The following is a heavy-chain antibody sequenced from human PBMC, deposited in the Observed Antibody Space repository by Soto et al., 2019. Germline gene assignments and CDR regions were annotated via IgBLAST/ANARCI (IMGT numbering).Heavy chain of an antibody. D-gene: IGHD6-19*01. Sequence: QVQLVESGGGVVQPGTSLRLSCAASGFTFSNFGMHWVRQAPGKGLEWVAVIWYDGNNKYYADSVKGRFTISRDNSKNTLHVQMNSLRAEDTAVYYCARGVETGGWYDFWGQGTLVTVSS. CDR1: GFTFSNFG. V-gene: IGHV3-33*01. CDR2: IWYDGNNK. J-gene: IGHJ4*02. CDR3: ARGVETGGWYDF.